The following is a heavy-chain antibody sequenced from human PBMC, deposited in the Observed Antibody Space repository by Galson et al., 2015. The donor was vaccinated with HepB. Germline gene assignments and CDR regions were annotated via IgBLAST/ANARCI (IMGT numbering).Heavy chain of an antibody. CDR1: GFTFSGYA. V-gene: IGHV3-23*01. CDR3: AKDGFSHYDFWSGYPIDY. J-gene: IGHJ4*02. D-gene: IGHD3-3*01. Sequence: SLRLSCAASGFTFSGYAMIWVRQAPGKGLDWVSGISGSGGSTYYADSVKGRFTISRENSKNTVYLQMNSLRAEDTAVYYCAKDGFSHYDFWSGYPIDYWGQGTLVTVSS. CDR2: ISGSGGST.